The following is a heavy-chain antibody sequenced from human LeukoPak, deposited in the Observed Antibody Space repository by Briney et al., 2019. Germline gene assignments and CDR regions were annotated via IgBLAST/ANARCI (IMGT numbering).Heavy chain of an antibody. J-gene: IGHJ4*02. CDR2: ISYDGSNK. CDR1: GFTFSSYA. CDR3: ARDGIVVVPAATPYSFDY. Sequence: GGSLRLSCAASGFTFSSYAMHWVRQAPGKGLEWVAVISYDGSNKYYADSVKGRFTISRDNSKNTLYLQMNSLRAEDTAVYYCARDGIVVVPAATPYSFDYWGQGTLVTVSS. D-gene: IGHD2-2*01. V-gene: IGHV3-30-3*01.